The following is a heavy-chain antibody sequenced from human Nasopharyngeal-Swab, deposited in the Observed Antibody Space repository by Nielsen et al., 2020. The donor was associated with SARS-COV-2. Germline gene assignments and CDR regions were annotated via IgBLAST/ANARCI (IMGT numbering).Heavy chain of an antibody. CDR3: AKRPTGSTFGD. V-gene: IGHV3-23*01. Sequence: GESLKISCAASGFPFSSYAISWVRQAPGKGLEWVSAISGSGGSTYYADSVKGRFTISRDNSKNTLYLQMNSLRAEDTAVYYCAKRPTGSTFGDWGQGTLVTVSS. D-gene: IGHD3-16*01. CDR1: GFPFSSYA. CDR2: ISGSGGST. J-gene: IGHJ4*02.